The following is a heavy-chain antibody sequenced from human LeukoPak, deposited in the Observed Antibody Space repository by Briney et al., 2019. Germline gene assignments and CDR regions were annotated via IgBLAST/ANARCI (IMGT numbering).Heavy chain of an antibody. V-gene: IGHV4-59*12. D-gene: IGHD3-10*01. CDR3: ARAYYYGTGSYPAAFDY. Sequence: SETLSLTCTVSGGSISSYYWSWIRQPPGKGLEWIESIYYTGSTYQNPSLKSRVTISVDTSKNQFSLKLSSVTAADTAVYYCARAYYYGTGSYPAAFDYWGQGSLVTVSS. CDR1: GGSISSYY. CDR2: IYYTGST. J-gene: IGHJ4*02.